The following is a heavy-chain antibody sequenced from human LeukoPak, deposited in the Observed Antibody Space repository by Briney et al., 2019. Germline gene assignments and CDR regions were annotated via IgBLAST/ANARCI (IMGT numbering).Heavy chain of an antibody. CDR3: VFDWLLKWDV. CDR1: GFTFSNYG. D-gene: IGHD3-9*01. V-gene: IGHV3-30*03. CDR2: ISYDGGNK. J-gene: IGHJ6*02. Sequence: PGGSLRLSCEASGFTFSNYGMQWVRQAPGKGLEWVAVISYDGGNKYYADSVKGRFTISRDNSKNTLYLQTNSLRAEDTAVYYSVFDWLLKWDVWGQGTTVTVSS.